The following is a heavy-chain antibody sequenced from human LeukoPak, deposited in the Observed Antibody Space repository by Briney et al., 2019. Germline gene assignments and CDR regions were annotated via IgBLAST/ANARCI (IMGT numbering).Heavy chain of an antibody. CDR1: GGPFSGYY. V-gene: IGHV4-34*01. CDR3: ARVRTPWDVWGSYRYYNWFDP. CDR2: INHSGST. J-gene: IGHJ5*02. Sequence: SETLSLTCAVYGGPFSGYYWSWIRQPPGKGLEWIGEINHSGSTNYNPSLKSRVTISVDTSKNQFSLKLSSVTAADTAVYYCARVRTPWDVWGSYRYYNWFDPWGQGTLVTVSS. D-gene: IGHD3-16*02.